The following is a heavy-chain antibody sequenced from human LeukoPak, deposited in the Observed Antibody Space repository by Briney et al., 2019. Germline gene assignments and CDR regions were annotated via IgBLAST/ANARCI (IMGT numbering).Heavy chain of an antibody. CDR3: ARTPGGNSRAWFDP. CDR1: GGTFSSYA. V-gene: IGHV1-69*04. CDR2: IIPILGIA. D-gene: IGHD4-23*01. J-gene: IGHJ5*02. Sequence: SVKVSCKASGGTFSSYAISWVRQAPGQGLEWMGRIIPILGIANYAQKFQGRVTITADKSTSTAYMELSSLRPEDTAVYYCARTPGGNSRAWFDPWGQGTLVTVSS.